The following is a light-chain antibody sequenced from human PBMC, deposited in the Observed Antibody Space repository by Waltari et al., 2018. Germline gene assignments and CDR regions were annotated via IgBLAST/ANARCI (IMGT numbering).Light chain of an antibody. Sequence: AIQMTQSPSSLSASVGDRVTIACRASQDIGDNLGWYQQKPGKAPQLLIYAASILQNGVPPRFSGSGSGTDFTLTISSLQPEDFATYYCQQANSFPLTFGGGTKVEIK. CDR3: QQANSFPLT. J-gene: IGKJ4*01. CDR1: QDIGDN. V-gene: IGKV1-6*01. CDR2: AAS.